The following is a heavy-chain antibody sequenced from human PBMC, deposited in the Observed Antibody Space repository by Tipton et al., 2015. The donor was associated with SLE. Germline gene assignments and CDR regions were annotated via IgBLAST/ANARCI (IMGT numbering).Heavy chain of an antibody. D-gene: IGHD3-16*02. Sequence: GSLRLSCAASGFTFSTYSMNWVRQAPGKGLEWVSYISSSSSTIYYADSVKGRFTISRDNAKNSLYLQMNSLRGEDTAVYYCARDIDYGMDVWGQGTTVTVSS. V-gene: IGHV3-48*01. CDR2: ISSSSSTI. CDR3: ARDIDYGMDV. CDR1: GFTFSTYS. J-gene: IGHJ6*02.